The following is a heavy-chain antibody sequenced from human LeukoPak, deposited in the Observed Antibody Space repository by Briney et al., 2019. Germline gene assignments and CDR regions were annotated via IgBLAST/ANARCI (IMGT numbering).Heavy chain of an antibody. J-gene: IGHJ4*02. CDR1: GFTFSNYA. CDR2: ISGSGGNT. D-gene: IGHD3-16*02. V-gene: IGHV3-23*01. Sequence: GGSLRLSCAASGFTFSNYAMSWVRQAPGQGLEWVSGISGSGGNTYYADSVKGRFTISRDDSKNTLFLQMSSLRAEDTAVYYCAKDFEGQDYRTPNFDCWGQGALVTVSS. CDR3: AKDFEGQDYRTPNFDC.